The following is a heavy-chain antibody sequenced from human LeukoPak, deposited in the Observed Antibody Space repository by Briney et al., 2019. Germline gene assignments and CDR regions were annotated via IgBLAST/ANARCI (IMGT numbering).Heavy chain of an antibody. CDR3: ANIAMAASGSEYFQN. V-gene: IGHV4-59*08. D-gene: IGHD5-18*01. Sequence: SETLSLTCTVSGGSISSYYWSWIRQPPGKGLEWIGYIYYSGSTNYNPSLKSRVTISVDTSKNQFSLKLSSVTAADTAMYNCANIAMAASGSEYFQNWGQGTLVTVSS. CDR1: GGSISSYY. CDR2: IYYSGST. J-gene: IGHJ1*01.